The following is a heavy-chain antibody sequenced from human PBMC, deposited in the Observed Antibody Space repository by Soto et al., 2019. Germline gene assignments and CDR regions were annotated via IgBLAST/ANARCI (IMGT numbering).Heavy chain of an antibody. CDR2: INAGNGNT. V-gene: IGHV1-3*01. CDR3: ARVPPYCSSTTCYYFDY. CDR1: GYTFTSYA. J-gene: IGHJ4*02. D-gene: IGHD2-2*01. Sequence: GASVKVSCKASGYTFTSYAMHWVRQAPGQRLEWMGWINAGNGNTKYSQKFQGRVTITRDTSASTAYMELSSLRSEDTAVYYCARVPPYCSSTTCYYFDYWALRTPVTISS.